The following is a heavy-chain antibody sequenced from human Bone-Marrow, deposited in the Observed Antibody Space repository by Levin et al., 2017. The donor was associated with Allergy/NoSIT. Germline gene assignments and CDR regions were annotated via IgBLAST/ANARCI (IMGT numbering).Heavy chain of an antibody. D-gene: IGHD4-17*01. Sequence: GESLKISCAASGFTFNNSEAGWVRRAPGKGLEWVAYISSSGANIYYADSVRGRLTISRDNTQNSLYLQMDSLRAEDSAVYYCLTALTTPGYWGQGTLVTVSS. CDR2: ISSSGANI. V-gene: IGHV3-48*03. CDR1: GFTFNNSE. CDR3: LTALTTPGY. J-gene: IGHJ4*02.